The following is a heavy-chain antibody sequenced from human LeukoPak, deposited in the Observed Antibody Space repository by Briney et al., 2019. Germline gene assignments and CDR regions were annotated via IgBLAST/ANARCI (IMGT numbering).Heavy chain of an antibody. CDR3: ARDSDCSGGSCYGVDV. D-gene: IGHD2-15*01. V-gene: IGHV3-11*01. CDR2: ISSSGSTI. J-gene: IGHJ6*02. CDR1: GFTFSDYY. Sequence: GGSLRLSCAASGFTFSDYYMSWIRQAPGKGLEWDSYISSSGSTIYYADSVKGRFTISRDNAKNSLYLQMNSLRAEDTAVYYCARDSDCSGGSCYGVDVWGQGTTVTVSS.